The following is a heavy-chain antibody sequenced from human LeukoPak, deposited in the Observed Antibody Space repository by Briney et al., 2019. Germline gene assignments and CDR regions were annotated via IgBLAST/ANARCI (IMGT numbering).Heavy chain of an antibody. V-gene: IGHV1-24*01. CDR3: ATVWGSSWYVRNFDY. CDR2: FDPEDGET. D-gene: IGHD6-13*01. CDR1: GYTLTELS. Sequence: EASVKVSCKVSGYTLTELSMHWVRQAPGRGLEWMGGFDPEDGETIYAQKFQGRVTMTEDTSTDTAYMELSSLRSEDTAVYYCATVWGSSWYVRNFDYWGQGTLVTVSS. J-gene: IGHJ4*02.